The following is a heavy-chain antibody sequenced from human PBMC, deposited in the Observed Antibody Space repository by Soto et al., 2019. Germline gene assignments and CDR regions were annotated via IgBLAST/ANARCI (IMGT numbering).Heavy chain of an antibody. CDR1: GFTFSSYA. J-gene: IGHJ6*02. Sequence: GGSLRLSCAASGFTFSSYAMSWVRQAPGKGLEWVSAISGSGGSTYYADSVKGRFTISRDNSKNTLYLQMNSLRAEDTAVYYCAKGKGCSGGSCDSAYYYYGMDVWGQGTTVTVSS. CDR2: ISGSGGST. V-gene: IGHV3-23*01. CDR3: AKGKGCSGGSCDSAYYYYGMDV. D-gene: IGHD2-15*01.